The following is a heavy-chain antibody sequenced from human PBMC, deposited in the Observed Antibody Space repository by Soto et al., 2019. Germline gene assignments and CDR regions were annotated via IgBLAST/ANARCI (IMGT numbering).Heavy chain of an antibody. D-gene: IGHD1-26*01. CDR3: AREVIVVYYFDY. CDR1: GGSISSSTYY. J-gene: IGHJ4*02. CDR2: IYYSGST. Sequence: PPETLSLTCTVSGGSISSSTYYWGWLRQPAGKGLEWIGYIYYSGSTYYNPSLKSRVTISVNTSKNQFSLKLSSVTAADTAVYYCAREVIVVYYFDYWGQGTLVTVSS. V-gene: IGHV4-30-4*08.